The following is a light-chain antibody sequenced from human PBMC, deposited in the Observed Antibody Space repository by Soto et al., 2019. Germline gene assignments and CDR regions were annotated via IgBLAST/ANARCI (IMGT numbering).Light chain of an antibody. CDR1: QSVDSY. CDR3: QQRSDWPPNT. Sequence: EIVLTQSPATLSLSPGERATLSCRASQSVDSYLAWYQQKPDQAPRLLIYDATQRAPGIPARFSGSGSGTDFTLTISSLEPEDFVIYYCQQRSDWPPNTFGQGTKLEI. CDR2: DAT. J-gene: IGKJ2*01. V-gene: IGKV3-11*01.